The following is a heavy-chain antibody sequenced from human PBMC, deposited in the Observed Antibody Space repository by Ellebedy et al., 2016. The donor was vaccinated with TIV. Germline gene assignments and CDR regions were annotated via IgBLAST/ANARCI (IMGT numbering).Heavy chain of an antibody. V-gene: IGHV4-38-2*02. CDR3: ARGQLVVGY. J-gene: IGHJ4*02. CDR1: GSSISSGYY. CDR2: MFHSGST. D-gene: IGHD2-2*01. Sequence: MPGGSLRLSCSVSGSSISSGYYWGWIRQPPGRGLEWIGGMFHSGSTYYSPSLKSRVTISVDTSKNQLSLRLSSVTAADTAVYYCARGQLVVGYWGQGTLVTVSS.